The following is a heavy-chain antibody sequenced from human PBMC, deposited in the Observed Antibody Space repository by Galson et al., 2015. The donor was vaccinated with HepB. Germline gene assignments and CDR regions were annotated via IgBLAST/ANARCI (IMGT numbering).Heavy chain of an antibody. J-gene: IGHJ4*02. Sequence: SLRLSCAAFGFTFSDAWMSWVRQAPGKGLEWIGFIKVRVDGGTTDYAAPVKDRFTISRDDSKNMLYLQMDSLKTEDTAVYYCTTDLGSGWYARWGQGIPVTVSS. V-gene: IGHV3-15*01. CDR3: TTDLGSGWYAR. CDR1: GFTFSDAW. D-gene: IGHD6-19*01. CDR2: IKVRVDGGTT.